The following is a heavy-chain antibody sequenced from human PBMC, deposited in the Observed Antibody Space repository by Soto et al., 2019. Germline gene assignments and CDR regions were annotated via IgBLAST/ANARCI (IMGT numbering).Heavy chain of an antibody. D-gene: IGHD3-16*01. V-gene: IGHV5-51*01. J-gene: IGHJ6*02. CDR3: ARISYYSYYYGMDV. CDR1: GYSFTSYW. CDR2: IYPGDSDT. Sequence: GESLKISCECSGYSFTSYWIAWVRQMPGKGLEWMGIIYPGDSDTRYSPSFQGQVTISADKSISTAYLQWSNLKASDTAMYYCARISYYSYYYGMDVWGQGTTVTVSS.